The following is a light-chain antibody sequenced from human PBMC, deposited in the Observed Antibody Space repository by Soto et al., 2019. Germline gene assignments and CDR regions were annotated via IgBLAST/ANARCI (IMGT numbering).Light chain of an antibody. V-gene: IGLV8-61*01. CDR1: SGSVSTTNY. Sequence: QTVVTQEPSLSVSPGRTVTLTCGLSSGSVSTTNYPSWYQQTPGQAPRTLIYSTNTRSSGVPDRFSGSILGNKAALTITGAQADDESDYYCVLYMGSGISVFGGGTKLTVL. J-gene: IGLJ2*01. CDR3: VLYMGSGISV. CDR2: STN.